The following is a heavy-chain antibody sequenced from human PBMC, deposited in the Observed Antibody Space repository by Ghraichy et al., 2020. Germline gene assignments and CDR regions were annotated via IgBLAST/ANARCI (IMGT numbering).Heavy chain of an antibody. D-gene: IGHD2-15*01. Sequence: GGSLRLSCAASGFTLSNYWMHWVRQAPGKGLVWVSRLKSDGSSTIYADSVKGRFTISRDNAKNTLYLQMNSLRAEDTAVYYCAREYCSGGRCFFGTGGSHFDYWGQGTLVTVSS. J-gene: IGHJ4*02. CDR2: LKSDGSST. V-gene: IGHV3-74*01. CDR3: AREYCSGGRCFFGTGGSHFDY. CDR1: GFTLSNYW.